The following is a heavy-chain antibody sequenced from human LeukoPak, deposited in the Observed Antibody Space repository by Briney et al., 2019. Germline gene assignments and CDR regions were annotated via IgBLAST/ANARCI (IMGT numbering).Heavy chain of an antibody. J-gene: IGHJ4*02. Sequence: ASVKVSCKASGYTFTSYHVHWVRQAPGQGLEWVGIINPSGGSTDYAQKFQGRVTMTRDTSTSTVYMELSSLRSEDTAVYYCARFPGSGSYIVDYWGQGTLVTVSS. V-gene: IGHV1-46*01. CDR1: GYTFTSYH. CDR2: INPSGGST. CDR3: ARFPGSGSYIVDY. D-gene: IGHD3-10*01.